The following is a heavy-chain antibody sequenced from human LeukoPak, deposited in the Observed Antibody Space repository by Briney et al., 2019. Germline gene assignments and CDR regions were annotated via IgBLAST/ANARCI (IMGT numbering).Heavy chain of an antibody. CDR3: ARREGYNFDY. J-gene: IGHJ4*02. D-gene: IGHD5-24*01. CDR2: IYHSGST. CDR1: GYSISSGYY. Sequence: SETLSLTCTVSGYSISSGYYWGWIRQPPGKGLEWIGSIYHSGSTNYNPSLKSRVTISVDTSKNQFSLKLSSVTAADTAVYYCARREGYNFDYWGQGTLVTVSS. V-gene: IGHV4-38-2*02.